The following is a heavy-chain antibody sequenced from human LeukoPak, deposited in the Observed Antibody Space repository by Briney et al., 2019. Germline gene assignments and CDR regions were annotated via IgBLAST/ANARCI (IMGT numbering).Heavy chain of an antibody. CDR1: GFTFSSYS. CDR3: ARDADSSSWSMYYYYGMDV. J-gene: IGHJ6*02. V-gene: IGHV3-21*01. D-gene: IGHD6-13*01. Sequence: GGSLRLSCAASGFTFSSYSMNWVRQAPGKGLEWISSISGSSSYISYADSMKGRFTISRDNAKNSLYLQMNSLRAEDTAVYYCARDADSSSWSMYYYYGMDVWGQGTTVTVSS. CDR2: ISGSSSYI.